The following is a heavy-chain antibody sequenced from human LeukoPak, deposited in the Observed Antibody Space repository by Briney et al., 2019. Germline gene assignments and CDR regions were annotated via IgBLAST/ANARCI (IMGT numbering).Heavy chain of an antibody. Sequence: GGSLRLSCAASGFTFSSYAMSWVRQAPGKGLEWVSAISGSGGSTYYADSVKGRFTISRDNSKNTLYLQMNSLRAEDTAVYYCAKFAVVSSDYYYYYMDVWGKGTTVTVSS. CDR3: AKFAVVSSDYYYYYMDV. CDR1: GFTFSSYA. CDR2: ISGSGGST. D-gene: IGHD4-23*01. J-gene: IGHJ6*03. V-gene: IGHV3-23*01.